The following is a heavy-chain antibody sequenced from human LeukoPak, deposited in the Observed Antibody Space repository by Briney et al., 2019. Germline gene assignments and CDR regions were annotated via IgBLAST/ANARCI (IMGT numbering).Heavy chain of an antibody. D-gene: IGHD2-2*02. CDR2: ISGSGGST. V-gene: IGHV3-23*01. Sequence: PGGSLRLSCAASGFTFSSYAMSWVRQAPGKGLEWVSAISGSGGSTYYADSVKGRFTISRDNSKNTLYLQMNSLRAEDTAVYYCAKDCSSTSCYIHFDYWGQGTLVTVSS. CDR3: AKDCSSTSCYIHFDY. CDR1: GFTFSSYA. J-gene: IGHJ4*02.